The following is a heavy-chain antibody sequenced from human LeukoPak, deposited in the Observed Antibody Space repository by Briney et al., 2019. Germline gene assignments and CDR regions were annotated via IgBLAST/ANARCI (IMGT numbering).Heavy chain of an antibody. CDR2: FYYSGST. CDR3: ARVVAATPYYYYYYMDV. J-gene: IGHJ6*03. CDR1: GGSVSSGGYY. Sequence: PSETLSLTCTVSGGSVSSGGYYWGWIRQPPGKGLEWIGSFYYSGSTHYNPSLKSRLTISVDTSKHQFSLRLTSVTAADTAVYYCARVVAATPYYYYYYMDVWGKGTTVTVSS. V-gene: IGHV4-39*01. D-gene: IGHD2-15*01.